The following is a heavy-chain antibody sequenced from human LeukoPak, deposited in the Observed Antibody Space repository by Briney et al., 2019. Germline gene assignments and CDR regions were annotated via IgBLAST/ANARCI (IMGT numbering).Heavy chain of an antibody. CDR1: GGSISSSSYY. V-gene: IGHV4-39*01. J-gene: IGHJ4*02. Sequence: PSETLSLTCTVSGGSISSSSYYWGWIRQPPGKGLEWIGSIYYSGSTYYNPSLKSRVTISVDTSKNQFSLKLSSVTAADTAVYYCARQGGGGPFDYWGQGTLVTVSS. CDR3: ARQGGGGPFDY. CDR2: IYYSGST. D-gene: IGHD1-26*01.